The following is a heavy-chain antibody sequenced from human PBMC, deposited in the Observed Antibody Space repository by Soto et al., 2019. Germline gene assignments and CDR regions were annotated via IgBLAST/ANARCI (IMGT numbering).Heavy chain of an antibody. D-gene: IGHD3-3*02. Sequence: EVQLLESGGGLVQPGGSLRLSCAASGFPFSNYAMTWVRQAPGKGLEWVSVISGSGNNTYQADSVKGRFTIYRDNSKNTLYLQMSSLRAEDSAVYFCAKVTVPFLEWLARYYFDYWGQGTLVTVSS. CDR3: AKVTVPFLEWLARYYFDY. CDR1: GFPFSNYA. CDR2: ISGSGNNT. J-gene: IGHJ4*02. V-gene: IGHV3-23*01.